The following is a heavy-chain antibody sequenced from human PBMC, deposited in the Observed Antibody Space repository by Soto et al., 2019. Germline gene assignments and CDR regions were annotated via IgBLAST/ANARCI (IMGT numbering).Heavy chain of an antibody. CDR1: GFTFSSYA. V-gene: IGHV3-30-3*01. CDR2: ISYDGSNK. J-gene: IGHJ4*02. D-gene: IGHD1-1*01. CDR3: ARARDVYNAFDY. Sequence: QVQLVESGGGVVQPGRSLRLSCAASGFTFSSYAMHWVRQAPGKGLEWVAVISYDGSNKYYADSVKGRFTISRDNSKNTLYLQMNSLRAEDTAVYYCARARDVYNAFDYWGQGTLVTVSS.